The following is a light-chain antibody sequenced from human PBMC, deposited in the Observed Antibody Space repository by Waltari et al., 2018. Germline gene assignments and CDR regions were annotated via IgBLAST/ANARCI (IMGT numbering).Light chain of an antibody. CDR3: QQANSFPFT. Sequence: DIQMTQSPSSVSASVGARVTITCRASQGISRWLAWYQQKPGKAPKLLIYAASSLQSGGPSRFSGSGSGTDFTLTISSLQPEDFATYYCQQANSFPFTFGGGTKVEIK. J-gene: IGKJ4*01. CDR1: QGISRW. CDR2: AAS. V-gene: IGKV1-12*01.